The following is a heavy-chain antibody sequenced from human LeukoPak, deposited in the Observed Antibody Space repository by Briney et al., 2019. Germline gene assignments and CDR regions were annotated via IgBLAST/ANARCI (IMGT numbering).Heavy chain of an antibody. CDR2: IYTSGST. CDR1: GGSISSGSYY. Sequence: SETLSLTCTVSGGSISSGSYYWGWIRQPAGKGLEWIGRIYTSGSTNYNPSLKSRVAISLDTSKNQFSLKLTSVTAADTAVYYCARLGGHSGYDLDYWGQGTLVTVSS. J-gene: IGHJ4*02. D-gene: IGHD5-12*01. CDR3: ARLGGHSGYDLDY. V-gene: IGHV4-61*02.